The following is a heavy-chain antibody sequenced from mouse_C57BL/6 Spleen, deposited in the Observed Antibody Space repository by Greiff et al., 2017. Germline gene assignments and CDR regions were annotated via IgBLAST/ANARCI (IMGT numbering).Heavy chain of an antibody. CDR2: IDPSDSYT. Sequence: VQLQQPGAELVKPGASVKLSCKASGYTFTSYWMQWVKQRPGQGLEWIGEIDPSDSYTNYNQKFKGKATLTVDTSSSTAYMQLSSLTSEDSAVYYCARFTTVVPMDYWGQGTSVTVSS. J-gene: IGHJ4*01. V-gene: IGHV1-50*01. D-gene: IGHD1-1*01. CDR1: GYTFTSYW. CDR3: ARFTTVVPMDY.